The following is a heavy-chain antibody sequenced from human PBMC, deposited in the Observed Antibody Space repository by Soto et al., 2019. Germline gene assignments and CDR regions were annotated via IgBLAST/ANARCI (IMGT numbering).Heavy chain of an antibody. Sequence: GGSLELYCKCPGYGFSRHWVAWLRQMPGNGLEWVGIIYPSNPVTMYSPPFQGQVTISADTALSTTYLLWDTLKPPDTANYFCPSDSHCDGGNCPMCGFDMWGQGTMVTVSS. CDR3: PSDSHCDGGNCPMCGFDM. CDR2: IYPSNPVT. CDR1: GYGFSRHW. J-gene: IGHJ3*02. D-gene: IGHD2-15*01. V-gene: IGHV5-51*01.